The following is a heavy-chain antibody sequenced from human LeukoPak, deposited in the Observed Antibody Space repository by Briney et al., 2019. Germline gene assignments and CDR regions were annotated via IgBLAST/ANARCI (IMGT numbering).Heavy chain of an antibody. CDR2: IRYDGNNK. CDR3: ARGRDGYNPYAFDF. CDR1: GFTFSSYG. V-gene: IGHV3-30*02. Sequence: GGSLRLSCAASGFTFSSYGMHWVRQAPGKGLEWVAFIRYDGNNKYYADSVKGRFTIFRDNSKNTLYLQMNSLRAEDMAVYYCARGRDGYNPYAFDFWGQGTVVTVSS. J-gene: IGHJ3*01. D-gene: IGHD5-24*01.